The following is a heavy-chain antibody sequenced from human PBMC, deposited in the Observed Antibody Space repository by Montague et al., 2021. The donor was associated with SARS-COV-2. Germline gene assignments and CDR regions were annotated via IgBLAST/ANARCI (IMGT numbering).Heavy chain of an antibody. D-gene: IGHD3-9*01. J-gene: IGHJ6*02. CDR1: GFTVSSNY. V-gene: IGHV3-30-3*01. CDR3: ARDLTGTLYYGMDV. Sequence: SLRLSCAASGFTVSSNYMSWVRQAPGKGLEWVAVISYDGSNEYYADSVKGRFTISRDNSKNTLYLQMNSLRAEDTAVYYCARDLTGTLYYGMDVWGQGTTVTVSS. CDR2: ISYDGSNE.